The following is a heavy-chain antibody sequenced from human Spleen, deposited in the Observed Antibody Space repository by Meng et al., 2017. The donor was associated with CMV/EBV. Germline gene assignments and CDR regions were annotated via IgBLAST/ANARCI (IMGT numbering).Heavy chain of an antibody. D-gene: IGHD2-15*01. CDR2: TGGSGLTS. CDR3: AKSPRYCYGGDCYGTDLLLDY. V-gene: IGHV3-53*01. J-gene: IGHJ4*02. CDR1: GFTVSSNY. Sequence: GESLKISCAASGFTVSSNYMSWVRQAPGKGLEWVSVTGGSGLTSRYADSVKGWFTISRDNSKNTLYLEMNSLKVEDTGVYYCAKSPRYCYGGDCYGTDLLLDYWGQGTLVTVSS.